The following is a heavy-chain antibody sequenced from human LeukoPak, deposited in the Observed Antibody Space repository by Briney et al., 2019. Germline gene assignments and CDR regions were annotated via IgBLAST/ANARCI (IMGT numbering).Heavy chain of an antibody. CDR3: ASSMITFGGPPGAFDY. CDR2: IKQDGSEK. V-gene: IGHV3-7*01. CDR1: GFTFSSYW. Sequence: GGSLRLSCAASGFTFSSYWMSWVRQAPGKGLEWVANIKQDGSEKYYVDSVKGRFTISRDNSKNTRYLQMNSLRAEDTAVYYCASSMITFGGPPGAFDYWGQGTLVTVSS. D-gene: IGHD3-16*01. J-gene: IGHJ4*02.